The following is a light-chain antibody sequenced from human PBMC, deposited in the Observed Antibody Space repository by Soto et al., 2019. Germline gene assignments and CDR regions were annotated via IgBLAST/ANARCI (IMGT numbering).Light chain of an antibody. CDR3: QSYDSSLSGSNWV. J-gene: IGLJ3*02. CDR2: EAS. Sequence: QSALAQPASVSGSPGQSITISCTGTDGDVGNYNFVSWYQQHPAKAPKLIVYEASERPSGVSNRFSGSTSGRTASLTISGLQAEDEADYYCQSYDSSLSGSNWVFGGGTKLTVL. CDR1: DGDVGNYNF. V-gene: IGLV2-14*02.